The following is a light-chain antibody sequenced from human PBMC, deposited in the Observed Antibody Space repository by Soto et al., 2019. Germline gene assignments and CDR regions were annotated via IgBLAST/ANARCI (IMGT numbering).Light chain of an antibody. Sequence: ETVLTQSPGTLSLSPGERVTLSCRASQSVCNRCLAWYQQKPGQSPRLLIYGASTRATGIPDRFSGSGSGTDFTLTINRLEPEDFAVYYCQHYGTTPWTFGQGTKVGIK. CDR1: QSVCNRC. J-gene: IGKJ1*01. V-gene: IGKV3-20*01. CDR3: QHYGTTPWT. CDR2: GAS.